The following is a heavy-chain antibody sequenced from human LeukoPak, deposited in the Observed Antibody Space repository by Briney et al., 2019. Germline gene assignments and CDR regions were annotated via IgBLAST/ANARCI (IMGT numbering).Heavy chain of an antibody. V-gene: IGHV4-30-4*01. D-gene: IGHD2-2*01. CDR1: GGSISSGDYY. CDR3: ARASEPAATIGNWFDP. Sequence: KPSETLSLTCTVSGGSISSGDYYWSWIRQPPGKGLEWIGYIYYSGSTYYNPSLKSRVTISVDMSKSQFSLRLSSVTAADTAVYYCARASEPAATIGNWFDPWGQGTLVTVSS. CDR2: IYYSGST. J-gene: IGHJ5*02.